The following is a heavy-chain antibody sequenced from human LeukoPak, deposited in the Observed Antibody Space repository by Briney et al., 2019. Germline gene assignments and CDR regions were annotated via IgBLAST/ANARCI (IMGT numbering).Heavy chain of an antibody. D-gene: IGHD6-19*01. CDR2: IYNSGNT. CDR1: GGSISSGDYY. J-gene: IGHJ4*02. CDR3: ARAYSSGWYYFDY. Sequence: SQTLSLTCTVSGGSISSGDYYWSWIRQPPGKGLEWIGYIYNSGNTYYNPSLKSRVTISVDTSKNQFSLKLSSVTAADTAVYYCARAYSSGWYYFDYWGQGTLVTVSS. V-gene: IGHV4-30-4*08.